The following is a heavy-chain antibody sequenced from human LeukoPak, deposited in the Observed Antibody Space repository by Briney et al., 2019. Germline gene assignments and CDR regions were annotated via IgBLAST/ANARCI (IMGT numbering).Heavy chain of an antibody. J-gene: IGHJ4*02. CDR2: IYNSGST. D-gene: IGHD2-2*01. V-gene: IGHV4-4*07. CDR1: GGSISSYY. CDR3: ARVTGYQLLLS. Sequence: SETLSLTCTVSGGSISSYYWSWIRQPAGKGLEWIGRIYNSGSTTYNPSLKSRVTLSIDTSKSQFSLKLNSVTAADTAVYYCARVTGYQLLLSWGQGTLVTVSS.